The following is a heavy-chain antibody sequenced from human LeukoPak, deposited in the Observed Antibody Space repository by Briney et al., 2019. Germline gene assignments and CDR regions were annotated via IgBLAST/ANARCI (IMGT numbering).Heavy chain of an antibody. Sequence: PGGSLRLSCAASGFTFSSYGMHWVRQAPGKGLEWVSAISGSGGSTYYADSVKGRFTISRDNSKNTLYLQMNSLRAEDTAVYYCAKGYSGYYSGANWFDPWGQGTLVTVSS. J-gene: IGHJ5*02. V-gene: IGHV3-23*01. CDR1: GFTFSSYG. CDR2: ISGSGGST. CDR3: AKGYSGYYSGANWFDP. D-gene: IGHD3-22*01.